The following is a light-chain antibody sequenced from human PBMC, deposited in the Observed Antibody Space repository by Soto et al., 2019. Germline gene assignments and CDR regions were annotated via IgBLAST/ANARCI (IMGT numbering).Light chain of an antibody. CDR2: SNS. J-gene: IGLJ2*01. CDR3: AAWDDSLSGVV. Sequence: QSVLTQPPSASGTPGQRVTISCSGSSSNIGSNYVYWYRQLPGTAPKLLIYSNSKRPSGVPDRFSGSKSGTSASLAISGLRYEDEADYYCAAWDDSLSGVVFGGGTKLTVL. V-gene: IGLV1-47*01. CDR1: SSNIGSNY.